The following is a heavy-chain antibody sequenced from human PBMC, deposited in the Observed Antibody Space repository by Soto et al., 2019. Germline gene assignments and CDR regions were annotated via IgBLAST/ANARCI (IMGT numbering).Heavy chain of an antibody. CDR1: GFTFSTSD. Sequence: EVQLLESGGGLVQPGGSLRLSCVASGFTFSTSDMNWVRQAPGKGLEWVSGIDGSDGKTYYAASVKGRFTISRDTSKSTLYLQMNGLTVEDTALYYCAKEWWQRSGWFGKFDYWGQGALVTVSS. CDR2: IDGSDGKT. D-gene: IGHD6-19*01. CDR3: AKEWWQRSGWFGKFDY. V-gene: IGHV3-23*01. J-gene: IGHJ4*02.